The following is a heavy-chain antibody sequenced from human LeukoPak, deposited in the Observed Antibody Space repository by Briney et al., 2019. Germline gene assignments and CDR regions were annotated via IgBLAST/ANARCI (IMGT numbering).Heavy chain of an antibody. CDR3: AKTGGGTTD. D-gene: IGHD2/OR15-2a*01. V-gene: IGHV3-48*03. Sequence: GGSLRLSCAASGFTFSSYEMDWVRQAPGKGLEWVSYISSSGSNISYADSVKGRFTISRDNAKNSLYLQMNSLRAEDTAVYYCAKTGGGTTDWGQGTMVSVS. CDR1: GFTFSSYE. CDR2: ISSSGSNI. J-gene: IGHJ3*01.